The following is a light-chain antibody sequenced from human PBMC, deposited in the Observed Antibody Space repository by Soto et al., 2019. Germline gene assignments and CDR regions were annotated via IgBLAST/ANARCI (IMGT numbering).Light chain of an antibody. Sequence: QSVLTQPPSVSGAPWQRVTISCTVTISNIGSGYDVHWYQHLPGTAPKLLIYGNTIRPSGVPDRFSGSKSGTSASLAITGLQAEDEADYYCQSYDRSLRGYVFGTGTKVNVL. CDR3: QSYDRSLRGYV. CDR1: ISNIGSGYD. J-gene: IGLJ1*01. CDR2: GNT. V-gene: IGLV1-40*01.